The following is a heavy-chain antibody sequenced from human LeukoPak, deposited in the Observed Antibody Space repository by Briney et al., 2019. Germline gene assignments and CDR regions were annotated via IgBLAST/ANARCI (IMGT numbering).Heavy chain of an antibody. CDR1: GYTFSNYG. CDR3: ARVGYSGGWFREKRNDYFDY. D-gene: IGHD6-19*01. CDR2: ISAYNGDT. J-gene: IGHJ4*02. V-gene: IGHV1-18*01. Sequence: ASVKGSCKASGYTFSNYGISWVRQGPGQGLEWMGWISAYNGDTNYAQKLQCRVTMTTDTSTSTAYMELRSLRSDDTAVYYCARVGYSGGWFREKRNDYFDYWGQGTLVTVSS.